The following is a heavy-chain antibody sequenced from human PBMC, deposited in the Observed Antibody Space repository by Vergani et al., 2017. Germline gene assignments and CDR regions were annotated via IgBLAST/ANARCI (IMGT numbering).Heavy chain of an antibody. V-gene: IGHV3-23*01. CDR1: GFTFSTYA. Sequence: EVQLLESGGGLVQPGGSLRLSCAASGFTFSTYAMTWVRRAPGKGLEWVSTISSDGGSTYYADSVKGRFTISRDKSKNTLSPQMNSLTAEDTAIYYCAGPQGTSAYYYGGFDYWGQGILVTVSS. J-gene: IGHJ4*02. D-gene: IGHD3-22*01. CDR2: ISSDGGST. CDR3: AGPQGTSAYYYGGFDY.